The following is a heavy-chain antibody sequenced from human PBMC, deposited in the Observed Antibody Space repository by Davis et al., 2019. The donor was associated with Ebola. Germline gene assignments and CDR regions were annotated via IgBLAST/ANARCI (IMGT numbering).Heavy chain of an antibody. CDR3: ARDPGIVVVIYYGMDV. Sequence: MPSDPLSPTFPIPGATVASNSAAWYWISQSPSRGVEWLGRTYYMSKCYNDYAVSVKSRITINPDTSKNQFSLQLNSVTPEDTAVYYCARDPGIVVVIYYGMDVWGQGTTVTVSS. J-gene: IGHJ6*02. D-gene: IGHD2-21*01. CDR1: GATVASNSAA. CDR2: TYYMSKCYN. V-gene: IGHV6-1*01.